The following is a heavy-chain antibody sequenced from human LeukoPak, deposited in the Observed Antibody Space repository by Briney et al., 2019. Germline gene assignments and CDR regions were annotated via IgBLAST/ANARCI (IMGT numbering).Heavy chain of an antibody. CDR1: GFTFSSYW. CDR2: MKQDGSEN. CDR3: ARGVTHKWGYVAY. D-gene: IGHD7-27*01. J-gene: IGHJ4*02. Sequence: PRRSLRLSCAASGFTFSSYWMSWVRQVPGKLMEWVANMKQDGSENYYVDSVKGRFTISRDNAKNSLYLQMNSLRAEDTAVYYCARGVTHKWGYVAYWGQGTLVTVSS. V-gene: IGHV3-7*04.